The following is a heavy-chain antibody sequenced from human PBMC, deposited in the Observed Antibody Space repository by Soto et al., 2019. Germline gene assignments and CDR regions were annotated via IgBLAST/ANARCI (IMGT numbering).Heavy chain of an antibody. CDR2: INPSGGST. D-gene: IGHD2-15*01. Sequence: QVQLVQSGAEVKKPGASVKVSCKASGYTFTSYYMHWVRQAPGQGLEWMGIINPSGGSTSYAQKFQGRVTMTRDTATSTVYMELSSLRSEDTAVYYCASMVVWVVFDYWGQGTLVTVSS. CDR1: GYTFTSYY. CDR3: ASMVVWVVFDY. V-gene: IGHV1-46*01. J-gene: IGHJ4*02.